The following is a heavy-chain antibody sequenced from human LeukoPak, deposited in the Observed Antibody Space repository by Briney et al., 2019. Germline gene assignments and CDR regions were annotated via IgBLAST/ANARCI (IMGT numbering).Heavy chain of an antibody. CDR1: GGSFSGYY. Sequence: PSETLSLTCAVHGGSFSGYYWSWIRQPPGKGLEWIGEINHSGSTNYNPSLKSRVTISVDTSKNQFSLKLSSVTAADTAVYYCARDPNDSSGYYYDYWGQGTLVTVSS. D-gene: IGHD3-22*01. J-gene: IGHJ4*02. V-gene: IGHV4-34*01. CDR3: ARDPNDSSGYYYDY. CDR2: INHSGST.